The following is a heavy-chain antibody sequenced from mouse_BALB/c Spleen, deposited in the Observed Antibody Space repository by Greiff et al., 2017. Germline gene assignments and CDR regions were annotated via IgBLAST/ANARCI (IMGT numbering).Heavy chain of an antibody. J-gene: IGHJ3*01. Sequence: VQLQQSGAELVRPGASVTLSCKASGYTFTDYEMHWVKQTPVHGLEWIGAMDPETGGTAYNQKFKGKATLTADNTSSTAYMKLRSLTSEDAAVYYSARRDCDEFAWFAYWGQGTLVTVSA. CDR1: GYTFTDYE. CDR2: MDPETGGT. D-gene: IGHD3-3*01. CDR3: ARRDCDEFAWFAY. V-gene: IGHV1-15*01.